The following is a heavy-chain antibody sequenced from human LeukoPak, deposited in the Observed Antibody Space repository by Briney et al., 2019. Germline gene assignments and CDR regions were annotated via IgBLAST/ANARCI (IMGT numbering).Heavy chain of an antibody. J-gene: IGHJ6*03. V-gene: IGHV1-2*02. CDR2: INPNSGGT. Sequence: GASVKVSCKASGYTFTGYYMHWVRQAPGQGLEWMGWINPNSGGTNYAQKFQGRVTMTRDTSISTAYMELSRLRSDDTAVYYCAYGSGSQGYYYMDVWGKGTTVTVSS. CDR3: AYGSGSQGYYYMDV. D-gene: IGHD3-10*01. CDR1: GYTFTGYY.